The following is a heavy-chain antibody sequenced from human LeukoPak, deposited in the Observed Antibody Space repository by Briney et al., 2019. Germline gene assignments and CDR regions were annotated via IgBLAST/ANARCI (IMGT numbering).Heavy chain of an antibody. V-gene: IGHV3-43*01. Sequence: SGGSLRLSCAASGFTFDDFTLYWVRQAPGKSLEWVSLITWDGSTTYYADSVKGRFTISRDNSKNALYLQMNSLTKEDTALYYCAKGGVVTAVVYYLDYWGQGTLVSVSS. CDR3: AKGGVVTAVVYYLDY. CDR1: GFTFDDFT. J-gene: IGHJ4*02. D-gene: IGHD2-21*02. CDR2: ITWDGSTT.